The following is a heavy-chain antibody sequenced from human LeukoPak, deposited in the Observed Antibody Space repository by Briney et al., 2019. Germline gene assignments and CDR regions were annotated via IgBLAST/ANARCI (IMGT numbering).Heavy chain of an antibody. CDR1: GFTFSSYA. Sequence: GGSLRLSCAASGFTFSSYAMSWVRQAPGKGLEWVSAISGSGGGTYYADSVRGRFTISRDDSKNTLYLQLNSLRAEDTAVYYCATALLLTGYYSGDYWGQGTPVTVSS. CDR3: ATALLLTGYYSGDY. V-gene: IGHV3-23*01. J-gene: IGHJ4*02. D-gene: IGHD3-9*01. CDR2: ISGSGGGT.